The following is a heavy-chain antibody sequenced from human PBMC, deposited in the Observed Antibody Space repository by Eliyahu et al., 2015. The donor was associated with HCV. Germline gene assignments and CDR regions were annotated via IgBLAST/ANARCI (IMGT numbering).Heavy chain of an antibody. Sequence: AAGKGLEWVSSISSSSSYIYYADSVKGRFTISRDNAKNSLYLQMNSLRAEDTAVYYCVTGYGSGSYYKIDYYYYYGMDVWGQGTTVTVSS. J-gene: IGHJ6*02. CDR2: ISSSSSYI. D-gene: IGHD3-10*01. V-gene: IGHV3-21*01. CDR3: VTGYGSGSYYKIDYYYYYGMDV.